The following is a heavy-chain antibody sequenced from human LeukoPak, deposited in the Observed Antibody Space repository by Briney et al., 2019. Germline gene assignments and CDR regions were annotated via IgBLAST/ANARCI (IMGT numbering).Heavy chain of an antibody. V-gene: IGHV4-34*01. D-gene: IGHD5-18*01. Sequence: SETLSFTCAVYGGSFSGYYWSWIRQPPGKGLEWIGEINHSGSTNYNPSLKSRVTISVDTSKNQFSLKLSSVTAADTAVYYCASGKRGYSYGRGYYYYGMDVWGQGTTVTVSS. CDR1: GGSFSGYY. CDR3: ASGKRGYSYGRGYYYYGMDV. CDR2: INHSGST. J-gene: IGHJ6*02.